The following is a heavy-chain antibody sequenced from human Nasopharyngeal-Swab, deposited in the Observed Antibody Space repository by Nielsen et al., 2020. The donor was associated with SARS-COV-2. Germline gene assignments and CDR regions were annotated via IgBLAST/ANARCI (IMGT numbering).Heavy chain of an antibody. Sequence: GGSLRLSCAASGFTFRHYAMHWVRQAPDKGLEWVAVLWSDDWTTYYADSVKGRFTISRDNSKNTLYLGMNSVTAEDTAMYYCARGSYGDKSDFDSWGQGTLVTVSS. D-gene: IGHD4-23*01. CDR3: ARGSYGDKSDFDS. CDR1: GFTFRHYA. V-gene: IGHV3-33*01. CDR2: LWSDDWTT. J-gene: IGHJ4*02.